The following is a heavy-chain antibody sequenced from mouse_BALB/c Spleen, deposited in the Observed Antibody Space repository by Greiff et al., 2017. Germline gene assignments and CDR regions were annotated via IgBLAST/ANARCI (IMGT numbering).Heavy chain of an antibody. CDR2: INSNGGST. CDR3: ARYYRYFDY. CDR1: GFTFSSYG. J-gene: IGHJ2*01. Sequence: EVKLVDSGGGLVQPGGSLKLSCAASGFTFSSYGMSLVRQTPDKRLELVATINSNGGSTYYPHSVKGRFTISRDNDKNTLYLQMSSLKSEDTAMYYCARYYRYFDYWGQGTTLTVSS. V-gene: IGHV5-6-3*01. D-gene: IGHD2-14*01.